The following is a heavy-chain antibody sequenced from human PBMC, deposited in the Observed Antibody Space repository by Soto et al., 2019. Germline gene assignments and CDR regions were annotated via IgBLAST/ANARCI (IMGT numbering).Heavy chain of an antibody. J-gene: IGHJ6*02. CDR1: GVSFNNNG. CDR2: VSPPFRTS. CDR3: ARVLYYGSGSYSPYGMDV. V-gene: IGHV1-69*01. D-gene: IGHD3-10*01. Sequence: QVQLVQSGAEVKKPGSSVKVSCKTSGVSFNNNGIGWVRQAPGHGLEWMGGVSPPFRTSNYARKFQGRILITADASTGTVNMELSSVTSEDTAQYYCARVLYYGSGSYSPYGMDVWGQGTTVTVSS.